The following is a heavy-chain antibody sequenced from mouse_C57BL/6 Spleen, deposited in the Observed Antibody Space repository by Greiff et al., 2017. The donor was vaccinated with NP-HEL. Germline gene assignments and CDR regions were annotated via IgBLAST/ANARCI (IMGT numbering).Heavy chain of an antibody. CDR1: GFNIKDDY. D-gene: IGHD3-3*01. CDR2: IDPENGDT. Sequence: EVQLQESGAELVRPGASVKLSCTASGFNIKDDYMHWVKQRPEQGLEWIGWIDPENGDTEYASKFQGKATITADTSSNTAYLQLSSLTSEDTAVYYCTTGTPGAMDYWGQGTSVTVSS. CDR3: TTGTPGAMDY. J-gene: IGHJ4*01. V-gene: IGHV14-4*01.